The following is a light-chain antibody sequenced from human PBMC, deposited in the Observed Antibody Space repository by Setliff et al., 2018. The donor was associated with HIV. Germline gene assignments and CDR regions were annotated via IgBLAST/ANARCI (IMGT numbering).Light chain of an antibody. Sequence: DIQMTQSPSTLSASVGDRVTITCRASQSLSSWLAWYQQKPGKAPKLLIYKTSTLESGVPSRFSGSGSGTKFTLTISSLQPDDFATYFCQHYNSYMWTFAQGT. CDR1: QSLSSW. J-gene: IGKJ1*01. CDR3: QHYNSYMWT. V-gene: IGKV1-5*03. CDR2: KTS.